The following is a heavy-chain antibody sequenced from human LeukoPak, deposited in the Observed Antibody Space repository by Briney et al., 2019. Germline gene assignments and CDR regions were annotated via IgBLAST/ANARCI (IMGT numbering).Heavy chain of an antibody. D-gene: IGHD6-13*01. V-gene: IGHV3-23*01. J-gene: IGHJ4*02. CDR3: AKDMGPGSSWYIGGY. CDR2: ISGSGGST. CDR1: GFTFSSYA. Sequence: PGGSLRLSCAASGFTFSSYAMSWVRQAPGKGLEWVSAISGSGGSTYYADSVKGRFTTSRDNSKNTLYLQMNSLRAEDTAVYYCAKDMGPGSSWYIGGYWGQGTLVTVSS.